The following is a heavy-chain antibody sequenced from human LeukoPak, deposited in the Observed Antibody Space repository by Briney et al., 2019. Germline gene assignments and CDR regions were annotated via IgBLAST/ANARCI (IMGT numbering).Heavy chain of an antibody. CDR1: GGSISSGDYY. CDR3: ARGSGYYDSSGYPGPHDAFDI. V-gene: IGHV4-30-4*01. CDR2: IYYSGST. D-gene: IGHD3-22*01. Sequence: SEPLSLTCTVSGGSISSGDYYWSWIRQPPGKGLEWIGYIYYSGSTYYNPSLKSRVTISVDTSKNQFSLKLSSVTAADTAVYYCARGSGYYDSSGYPGPHDAFDIWGQGTMVTVSS. J-gene: IGHJ3*02.